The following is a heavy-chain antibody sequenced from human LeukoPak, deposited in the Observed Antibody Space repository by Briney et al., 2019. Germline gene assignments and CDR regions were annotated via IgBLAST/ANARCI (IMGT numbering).Heavy chain of an antibody. CDR1: GFTFSDYY. CDR3: ARLKYGSPQY. CDR2: ISNSGSYT. V-gene: IGHV3-11*06. J-gene: IGHJ1*01. Sequence: GGSLRLSCAASGFTFSDYYMSWIRQAPGKGLEWVSYISNSGSYTISADSVKGRFTISRDNAKNSLYLQMNSLRAEDTAVYYCARLKYGSPQYWGQGTLVTVSS. D-gene: IGHD1-26*01.